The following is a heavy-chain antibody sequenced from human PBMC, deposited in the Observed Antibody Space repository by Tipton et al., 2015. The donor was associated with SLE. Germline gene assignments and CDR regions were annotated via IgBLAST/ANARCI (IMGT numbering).Heavy chain of an antibody. CDR3: ARASDTAMVITYYMDV. Sequence: TLSLTCTVSGGSISSYYWSWIRQPAGKGLEWIGRIYTSGSTNYNPSLKSRVTISVDTSKNQFSLKLSSVTAADTAVYYCARASDTAMVITYYMDVWGKGTTVTVSS. J-gene: IGHJ6*03. CDR2: IYTSGST. CDR1: GGSISSYY. D-gene: IGHD5-18*01. V-gene: IGHV4-4*07.